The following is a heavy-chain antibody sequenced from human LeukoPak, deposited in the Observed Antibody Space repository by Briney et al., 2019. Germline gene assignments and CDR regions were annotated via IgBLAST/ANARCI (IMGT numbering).Heavy chain of an antibody. D-gene: IGHD3-22*01. CDR3: ARDNTISGYYELGY. V-gene: IGHV3-53*01. CDR2: ISNDGTT. Sequence: GGSLRLSCAASGFSFSTNYMSWVRQAPGVGLECVSVISNDGTTYYADSVKGRFSISRDNSKNTVFLQMNSLRAEDTAVYYCARDNTISGYYELGYWGQGTPVTVSS. J-gene: IGHJ4*02. CDR1: GFSFSTNY.